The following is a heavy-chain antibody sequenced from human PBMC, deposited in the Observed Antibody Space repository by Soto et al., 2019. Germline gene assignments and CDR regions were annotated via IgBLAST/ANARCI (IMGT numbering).Heavy chain of an antibody. D-gene: IGHD6-13*01. Sequence: GGSLRLSCAASGFTVSSNYMSWVRQAPGKGLEWVSVIYSGGSTYYADSVKGRFTISRHNSKNTLYLQMNSLRAEDTTVYCCAREGGGIAAAGGAFDIWGQGTMVTVSS. V-gene: IGHV3-53*04. CDR1: GFTVSSNY. CDR3: AREGGGIAAAGGAFDI. CDR2: IYSGGST. J-gene: IGHJ3*02.